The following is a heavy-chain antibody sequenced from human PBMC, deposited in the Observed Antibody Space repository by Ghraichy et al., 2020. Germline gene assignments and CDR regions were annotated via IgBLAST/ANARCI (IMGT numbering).Heavy chain of an antibody. J-gene: IGHJ4*02. CDR2: ISGSGGST. V-gene: IGHV3-23*01. D-gene: IGHD6-13*01. Sequence: RGSLRLSCAASGFTFSSYAMSWVRQTPGKGLEWVSAISGSGGSTYYADSVKGRFTISRDNSKNTLYLQMNSLRAEDTAVYYCAKDGIAATGYFDYWGQGTLVTISS. CDR1: GFTFSSYA. CDR3: AKDGIAATGYFDY.